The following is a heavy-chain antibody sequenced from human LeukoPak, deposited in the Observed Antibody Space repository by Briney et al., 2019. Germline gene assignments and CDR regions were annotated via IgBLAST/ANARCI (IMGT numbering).Heavy chain of an antibody. Sequence: GGSLRLSCAASRFTFSSYGMHWVRQAPGKGLEWVAYIQYDGSNEQYADSVKGRFSISRDSSKNILYLQMNSLRSEDTAVYYCARDQVGATVEPFDYWGQGTLVTVSS. CDR1: RFTFSSYG. CDR3: ARDQVGATVEPFDY. D-gene: IGHD1-26*01. V-gene: IGHV3-30*02. CDR2: IQYDGSNE. J-gene: IGHJ4*02.